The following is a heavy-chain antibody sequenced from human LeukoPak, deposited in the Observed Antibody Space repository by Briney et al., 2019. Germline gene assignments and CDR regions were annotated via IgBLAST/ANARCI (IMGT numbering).Heavy chain of an antibody. CDR1: GFTFSNYA. D-gene: IGHD2-2*01. Sequence: GGSLRLSCAASGFTFSNYAIHWVRQAPGKGLEWVSIVGGSGVNTYYADSVKGRFTISGDNSKNTVYLQMNSLRAEDTAVYYCAKRGDCSGTCTYDYWGQGTLVTVSS. CDR2: VGGSGVNT. V-gene: IGHV3-23*01. J-gene: IGHJ4*02. CDR3: AKRGDCSGTCTYDY.